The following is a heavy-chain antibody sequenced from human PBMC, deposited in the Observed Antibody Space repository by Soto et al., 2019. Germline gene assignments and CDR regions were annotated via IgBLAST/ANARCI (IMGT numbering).Heavy chain of an antibody. J-gene: IGHJ4*02. CDR2: IVVGSGNT. Sequence: GASVKVSSKASGYTFTGYYMQWVRQARGQRLEWIGWIVVGSGNTNYAQKFQERVTITRDMSTSTAYMELSSLRSEDTAVYYCAADLYLWGQGTLVTVSS. CDR1: GYTFTGYY. CDR3: AADLYL. D-gene: IGHD3-16*02. V-gene: IGHV1-58*02.